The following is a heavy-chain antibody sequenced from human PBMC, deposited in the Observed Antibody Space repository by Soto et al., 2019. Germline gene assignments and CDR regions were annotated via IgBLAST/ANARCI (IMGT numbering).Heavy chain of an antibody. CDR1: GGTFSSYA. Sequence: QVQLVQSGAEVKKPGSSVKVSCKASGGTFSSYAISWVRQAPGQGLEWMGGIIPIFGTANYAQKFQGRVTITADETTSNAHMELSSLRSEDTGVYYCARGRPLGSLYGMDVWGQGTTVTVSS. J-gene: IGHJ6*02. D-gene: IGHD3-10*01. CDR3: ARGRPLGSLYGMDV. V-gene: IGHV1-69*01. CDR2: IIPIFGTA.